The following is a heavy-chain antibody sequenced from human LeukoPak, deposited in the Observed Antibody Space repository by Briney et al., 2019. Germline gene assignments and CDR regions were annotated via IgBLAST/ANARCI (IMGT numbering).Heavy chain of an antibody. CDR3: TPNLVAAAGDH. V-gene: IGHV3-30*03. CDR1: GFTFSSYG. J-gene: IGHJ4*02. Sequence: PGRSLRLSCAASGFTFSSYGMHWVRQAPGKGLEWVAVISYDGSNKYYADSVKGRFIISGDNAGNSLYLQMNSLRVEDTAVYYCTPNLVAAAGDHWGQGTLLIVSS. CDR2: ISYDGSNK. D-gene: IGHD6-13*01.